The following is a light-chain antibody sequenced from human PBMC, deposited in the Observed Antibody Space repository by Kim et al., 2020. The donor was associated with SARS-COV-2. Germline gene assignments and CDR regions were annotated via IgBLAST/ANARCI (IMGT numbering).Light chain of an antibody. CDR2: DNN. V-gene: IGLV1-40*01. Sequence: QSVLTQPPSVSGAPGQRVTISCAGSNSNIGAGYDVQWYQQLPGTAPKLLIYDNNFRPSGVPDRFSGSKSGTSASLAITGLQAEDEADYYCQSYDSTLRVFGTGTKVTVL. CDR3: QSYDSTLRV. CDR1: NSNIGAGYD. J-gene: IGLJ1*01.